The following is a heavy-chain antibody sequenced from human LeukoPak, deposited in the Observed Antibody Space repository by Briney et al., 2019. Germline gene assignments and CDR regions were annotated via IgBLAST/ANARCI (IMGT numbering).Heavy chain of an antibody. CDR1: GYTFTSYA. J-gene: IGHJ4*02. V-gene: IGHV7-4-1*02. Sequence: GASVKVSCKASGYTFTSYAMNWVRQAPGQGLEWMGWINTNTGNPTYAQGFTGRFVFSLDTSVSTAFLQISSLKAGDNAVYYCATRAPHKAVTGTREYYFDYWGQGTLVTVSS. CDR2: INTNTGNP. CDR3: ATRAPHKAVTGTREYYFDY. D-gene: IGHD6-19*01.